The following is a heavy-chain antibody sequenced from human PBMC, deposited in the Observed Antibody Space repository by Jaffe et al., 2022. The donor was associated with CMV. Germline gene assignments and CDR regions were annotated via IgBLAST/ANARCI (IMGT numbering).Heavy chain of an antibody. J-gene: IGHJ1*01. CDR1: GGSISSTSYY. V-gene: IGHV4-39*01. Sequence: QLQLQESGPRLVKASETLSLSCTVSGGSISSTSYYWGWIRQPPGKGLEWIGSIYYRGTTYYNPSLNSRVTMSVDTSKNQYSLQLSSVTAADTAVYYCARPYYDILTGYYRSEYFEHWGQGILVTVSS. CDR3: ARPYYDILTGYYRSEYFEH. D-gene: IGHD3-9*01. CDR2: IYYRGTT.